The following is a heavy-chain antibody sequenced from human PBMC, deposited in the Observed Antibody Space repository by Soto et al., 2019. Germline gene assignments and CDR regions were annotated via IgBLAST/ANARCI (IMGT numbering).Heavy chain of an antibody. Sequence: EVQLVESGGGLVQPGGSLRLSCAASGFTFSSYWMSWVRQAPGKGLEWVANIKQDGSEKYYVDSVKGRFTISRDNAKNSLYLQMNSLRAEDTAVYDCARGSSGWDGGYFDYWGQGTLVTVSS. CDR2: IKQDGSEK. CDR1: GFTFSSYW. CDR3: ARGSSGWDGGYFDY. D-gene: IGHD6-19*01. J-gene: IGHJ4*02. V-gene: IGHV3-7*04.